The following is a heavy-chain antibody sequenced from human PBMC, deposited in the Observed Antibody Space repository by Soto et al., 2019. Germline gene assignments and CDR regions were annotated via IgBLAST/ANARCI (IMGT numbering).Heavy chain of an antibody. Sequence: ASVKVSCKASGYTFTSYGISWVRQALGQGLEWMGWISAYNGNTNYAQKLQGRVTMTTDTSTSTAYMELRSLGSDDTAVYYCARDNGSWYPYYYGMDVWSQGTTVTVSS. V-gene: IGHV1-18*04. CDR3: ARDNGSWYPYYYGMDV. CDR2: ISAYNGNT. J-gene: IGHJ6*02. D-gene: IGHD6-13*01. CDR1: GYTFTSYG.